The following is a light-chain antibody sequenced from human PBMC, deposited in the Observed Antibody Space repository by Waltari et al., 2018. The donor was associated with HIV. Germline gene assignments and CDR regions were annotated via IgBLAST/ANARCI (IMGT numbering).Light chain of an antibody. CDR3: QSADSSGTYPVV. CDR2: KDS. CDR1: ALPKQY. J-gene: IGLJ2*01. Sequence: SYELTQPPSVSVSPGQTARITCSGDALPKQYAYWYQQKPGQAPVVVIYKDSERASGIPERFSGFSSGTTVTLTISGVQAEDEADYYCQSADSSGTYPVVFGGGTKLTVL. V-gene: IGLV3-25*03.